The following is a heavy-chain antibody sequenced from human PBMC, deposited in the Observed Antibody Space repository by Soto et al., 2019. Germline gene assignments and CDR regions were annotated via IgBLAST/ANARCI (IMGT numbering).Heavy chain of an antibody. CDR2: ISAHNGNT. V-gene: IGHV1-18*01. CDR1: GDTFTSYG. Sequence: QVHLVQSGAEVKKPGASVKVSCKGSGDTFTSYGITWVRQAPGQGLEWRGWISAHNGNTDYAQKLQGRVTVTRDTSTRTGYMELRSLRSNSTGVYYCARGRYGDYWGEGALVTISS. CDR3: ARGRYGDY. D-gene: IGHD1-1*01. J-gene: IGHJ4*02.